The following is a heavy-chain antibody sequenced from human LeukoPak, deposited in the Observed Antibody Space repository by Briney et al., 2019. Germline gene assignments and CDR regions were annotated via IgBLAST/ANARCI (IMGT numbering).Heavy chain of an antibody. CDR2: IKHSGSS. CDR3: ARGGSAYDYGTRVYYYYYMDV. CDR1: GGSFSGYH. J-gene: IGHJ6*03. D-gene: IGHD5-12*01. V-gene: IGHV4-34*01. Sequence: SETLSLTCAVYGGSFSGYHWSWIRQPPGEGMEWIGEIKHSGSSNYNPSFNSRVTISVDRSKNQLSLKLSSVTAADTAVYYCARGGSAYDYGTRVYYYYYMDVWGKGTTVTVSS.